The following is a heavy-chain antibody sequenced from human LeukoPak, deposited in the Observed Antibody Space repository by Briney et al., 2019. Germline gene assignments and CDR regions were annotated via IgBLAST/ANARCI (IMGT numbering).Heavy chain of an antibody. CDR1: GYTFTGYY. Sequence: GASVKVSCKASGYTFTGYYMHWVRQAPGQGLEWMGWINPNSGGTNYAQKFQGRVTMTRDTSISTAYMEPSRLRSDDTAVYYCARGDYDFWSGYPIYYFDYWGQGTLVTVSS. D-gene: IGHD3-3*01. CDR3: ARGDYDFWSGYPIYYFDY. CDR2: INPNSGGT. V-gene: IGHV1-2*02. J-gene: IGHJ4*02.